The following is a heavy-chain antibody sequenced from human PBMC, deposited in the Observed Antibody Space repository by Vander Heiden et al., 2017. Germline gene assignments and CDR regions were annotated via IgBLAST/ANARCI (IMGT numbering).Heavy chain of an antibody. D-gene: IGHD2-8*02. CDR2: ISWSSDNI. CDR1: GFYFGDYA. Sequence: EAQLVASGGGLVQPGRSLRLSCVASGFYFGDYAMHWVRQAPGKGLEWVSGISWSSDNIAYAESVKGRFTISRDNAKNSLYLEMTSLRTEDTAFYFCGRSYSTGGDLWGQGTLVTVSS. V-gene: IGHV3-9*01. CDR3: GRSYSTGGDL. J-gene: IGHJ5*02.